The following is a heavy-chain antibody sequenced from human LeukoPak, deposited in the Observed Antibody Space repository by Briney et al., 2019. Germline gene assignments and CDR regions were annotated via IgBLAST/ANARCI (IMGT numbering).Heavy chain of an antibody. J-gene: IGHJ4*02. V-gene: IGHV4-34*01. D-gene: IGHD2-2*01. CDR1: GGSFSGYY. CDR3: ARKVRVPAASIRLDY. CDR2: INHSGST. Sequence: PSETLSLTCAVYGGSFSGYYWSWIRQPPGKGLEWIGEINHSGSTTYNPSLKSRVTISVDTSKIQFTLKLSSVTAADTAVYYCARKVRVPAASIRLDYWGKGTLVTVSS.